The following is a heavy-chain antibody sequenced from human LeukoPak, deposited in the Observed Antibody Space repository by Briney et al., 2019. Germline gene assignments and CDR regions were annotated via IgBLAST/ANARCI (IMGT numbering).Heavy chain of an antibody. Sequence: GGSLRLSCAASGFTFSTYSINWVRQAPGKGLEWVSSISSGSSYIYYADSVKGRFTISRDNAKNSLYLQMNSLRAEDTAVYYCAREGYFGFDYWGQGTLVTVSS. CDR3: AREGYFGFDY. D-gene: IGHD3-22*01. J-gene: IGHJ4*02. CDR2: ISSGSSYI. V-gene: IGHV3-21*01. CDR1: GFTFSTYS.